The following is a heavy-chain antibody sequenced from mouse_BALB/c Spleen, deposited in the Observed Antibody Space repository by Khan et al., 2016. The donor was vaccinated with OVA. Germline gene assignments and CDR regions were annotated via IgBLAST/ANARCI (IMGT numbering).Heavy chain of an antibody. CDR3: EKDPYFTYAMAY. D-gene: IGHD2-10*01. J-gene: IGHJ4*01. CDR2: INTYTGEP. V-gene: IGHV9-3-1*01. CDR1: GYTFTNFG. Sequence: QIQLVQSGPELKKPGETVKISCKASGYTFTNFGMNWVKQAPGKGLEWMGWINTYTGEPTYADDFKGRFAFSLETSATAAFLQINNLKNEDTATCSSEKDPYFTYAMAYWGQGTSGTVSS.